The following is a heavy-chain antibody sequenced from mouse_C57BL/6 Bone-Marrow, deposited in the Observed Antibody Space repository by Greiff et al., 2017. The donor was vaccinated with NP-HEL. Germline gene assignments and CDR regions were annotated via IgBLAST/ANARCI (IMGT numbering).Heavy chain of an antibody. CDR3: ARVCRGFAY. CDR2: INPGSGGT. CDR1: GYAFTNYL. J-gene: IGHJ3*01. D-gene: IGHD3-3*01. V-gene: IGHV1-54*01. Sequence: QVQLQQSGAELVRPGTSVKVSCKASGYAFTNYLIEWVKQRPGQGLEWIGVINPGSGGTNYNEKFKGKATLTADKSSSTAYMQLSSLTSEDSAVYFCARVCRGFAYWGKGTLVTVSA.